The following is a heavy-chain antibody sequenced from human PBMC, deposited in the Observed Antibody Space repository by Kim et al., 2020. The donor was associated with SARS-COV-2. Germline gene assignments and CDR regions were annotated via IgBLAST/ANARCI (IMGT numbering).Heavy chain of an antibody. V-gene: IGHV1-18*01. CDR2: ISAYNGNT. D-gene: IGHD6-13*01. Sequence: ASVKVSCKASGYTFTTYAITWVRQAPGQGLEWMGWISAYNGNTNYAQKLQGRVTMTTDTSTTTAYMELRSLRSDDTAVYYCARDGIAATSDYWGQGTLVTVAS. CDR1: GYTFTTYA. J-gene: IGHJ4*02. CDR3: ARDGIAATSDY.